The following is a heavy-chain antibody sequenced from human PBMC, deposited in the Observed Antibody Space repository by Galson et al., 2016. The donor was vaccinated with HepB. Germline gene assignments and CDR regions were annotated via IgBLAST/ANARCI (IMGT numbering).Heavy chain of an antibody. Sequence: SLRLSCAASGFTINNKYMHWVRQAPGKGLEWVSVIFSGGSTYYEDAVTGRFTISRDNSKNTLYLQMNSLRVEDTAVYYCARETDYNDSVRDAMDVWGQGTTVTVSS. CDR1: GFTINNKY. D-gene: IGHD4-17*01. J-gene: IGHJ6*02. V-gene: IGHV3-53*01. CDR2: IFSGGST. CDR3: ARETDYNDSVRDAMDV.